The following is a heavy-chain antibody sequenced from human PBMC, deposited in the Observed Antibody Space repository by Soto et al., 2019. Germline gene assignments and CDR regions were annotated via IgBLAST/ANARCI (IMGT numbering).Heavy chain of an antibody. CDR1: GFTFSNYA. Sequence: PGGSLRLSCAASGFTFSNYAMSWVRQAPGKGLEWVANINQDGNDKFYVDSVKGRFTISRDNAKKSLYLQMDSLRAEDTAVYYCTRDRGWNYDGAFDYWGQGTLVTVSS. V-gene: IGHV3-7*03. D-gene: IGHD1-7*01. CDR2: INQDGNDK. CDR3: TRDRGWNYDGAFDY. J-gene: IGHJ4*02.